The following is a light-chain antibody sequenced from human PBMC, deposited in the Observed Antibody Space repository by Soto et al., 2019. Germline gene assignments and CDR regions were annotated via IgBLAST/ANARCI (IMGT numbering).Light chain of an antibody. Sequence: QSALTQPASVSGSPGQSITISCTGTSSDVGDYNFVSWYQQYPGKAPKLMIYEVSNRPSGVSNRFSGSKSGNTASLTISGLQAEDEADYYCSSYTSSSTLHWVFGGGTKLTVL. J-gene: IGLJ3*02. CDR1: SSDVGDYNF. CDR2: EVS. CDR3: SSYTSSSTLHWV. V-gene: IGLV2-14*01.